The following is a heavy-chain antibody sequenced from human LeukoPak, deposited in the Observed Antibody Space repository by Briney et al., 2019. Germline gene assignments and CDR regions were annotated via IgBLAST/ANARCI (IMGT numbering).Heavy chain of an antibody. V-gene: IGHV4-4*07. CDR1: GCSISGHY. J-gene: IGHJ5*02. Sequence: SETLSLTCTVSGCSISGHYWSWIRQPAGKGLEWIGRIYMTGSTNYNPSLKSRVTMSVDMSKNQFSLKLSSVTAADTAVYFCARVALFGSGSYYWFDPWGQGTLVTVSS. CDR3: ARVALFGSGSYYWFDP. D-gene: IGHD3-10*01. CDR2: IYMTGST.